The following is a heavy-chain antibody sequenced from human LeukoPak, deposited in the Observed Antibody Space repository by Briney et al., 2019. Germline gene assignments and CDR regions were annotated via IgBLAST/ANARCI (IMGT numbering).Heavy chain of an antibody. D-gene: IGHD1-26*01. CDR2: ISNERSII. CDR1: GFTFSGYS. J-gene: IGHJ3*02. CDR3: ATNGSGSYYADDAFDI. Sequence: GGSLRLSCAASGFTFSGYSMNWVRQAPGKGLEWISYISNERSIIAYSVKGRFTIPRDNSKNTLYLQMNSLRAEDTAVYYCATNGSGSYYADDAFDIWGQGTMVTVSS. V-gene: IGHV3-48*01.